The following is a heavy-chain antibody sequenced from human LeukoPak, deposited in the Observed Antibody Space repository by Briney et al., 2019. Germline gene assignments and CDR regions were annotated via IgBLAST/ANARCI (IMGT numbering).Heavy chain of an antibody. D-gene: IGHD6-6*01. J-gene: IGHJ6*03. CDR3: ALGIAARPGYYYYYMDV. Sequence: PSETLSLTCTVSGGSISSYYWSWIRQPPGKGLERIGYIYYSGSTNYNPSLKSRVTISVDTSKNQFSLKLSSVTAADTAVYYCALGIAARPGYYYYYMDVWGKGTTVTVSS. CDR1: GGSISSYY. CDR2: IYYSGST. V-gene: IGHV4-59*01.